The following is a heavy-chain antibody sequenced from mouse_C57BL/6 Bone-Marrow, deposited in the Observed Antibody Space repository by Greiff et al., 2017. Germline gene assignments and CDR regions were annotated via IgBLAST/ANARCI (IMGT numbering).Heavy chain of an antibody. Sequence: QVQLQQSGAELARPGASVTLSCKASGYTFTSYGLSWVKQRTGQGLEWIGEIYPRSGTTYYNEQFKGKATLTADKSSRPAYMELRRLTSEDSAVYFCARCYYYGSSYPFAYWGQGTLVTVSA. CDR1: GYTFTSYG. J-gene: IGHJ3*01. V-gene: IGHV1-81*01. D-gene: IGHD1-1*01. CDR3: ARCYYYGSSYPFAY. CDR2: IYPRSGTT.